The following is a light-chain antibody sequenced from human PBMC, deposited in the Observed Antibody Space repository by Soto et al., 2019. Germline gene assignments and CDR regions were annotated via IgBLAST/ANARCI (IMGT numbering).Light chain of an antibody. Sequence: QPVLTQSSSASASLGSSVKLTRTLSSGHSSYVIVWHQQQPGKAPRYLMKFESSGSYNKGSGVPDRFSGSSSGADRYLTISDLQSEDEADYYCETWDTNTRIFGGGTKLTVL. CDR1: SGHSSYV. CDR3: ETWDTNTRI. CDR2: FESSGSY. J-gene: IGLJ2*01. V-gene: IGLV4-60*03.